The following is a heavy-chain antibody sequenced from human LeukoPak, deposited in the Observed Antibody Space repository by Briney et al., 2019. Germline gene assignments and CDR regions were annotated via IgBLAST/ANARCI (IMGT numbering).Heavy chain of an antibody. D-gene: IGHD3-22*01. Sequence: ASLNVSCKPSVYTFTSYTMHWVCQAPRQRLEWMGWINAGNGNTKYSQKFKGRVTITRDTSASTAYMELSSLRSEDTAVYYCASTHPEWGDYDSSGYGSFGYWGQGTLVTVSS. V-gene: IGHV1-3*01. CDR2: INAGNGNT. CDR1: VYTFTSYT. J-gene: IGHJ4*02. CDR3: ASTHPEWGDYDSSGYGSFGY.